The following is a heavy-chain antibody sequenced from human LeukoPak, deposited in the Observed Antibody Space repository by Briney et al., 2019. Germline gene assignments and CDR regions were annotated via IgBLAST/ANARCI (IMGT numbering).Heavy chain of an antibody. CDR2: IYSDGST. J-gene: IGHJ4*02. CDR1: GFIVSGDF. D-gene: IGHD3-10*01. V-gene: IGHV3-66*02. Sequence: GGSLRLSCAASGFIVSGDFMSWVRQAPGKGLEWVSVIYSDGSTYYADSVKGRFTISRDNSKNTLYLQMNSLRAEDTAVYYCARDRITMVRGVIRYYFDYWGQGTLVTVSS. CDR3: ARDRITMVRGVIRYYFDY.